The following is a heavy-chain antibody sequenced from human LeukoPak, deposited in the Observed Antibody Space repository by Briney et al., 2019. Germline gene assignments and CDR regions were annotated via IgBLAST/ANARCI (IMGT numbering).Heavy chain of an antibody. CDR1: GFTFSRSA. CDR2: INGGGGAT. D-gene: IGHD4-17*01. V-gene: IGHV3-23*01. Sequence: GGSLRLSCAASGFTFSRSAVSWVRQAPGKGLEWLSTINGGGGATYYADSVKGRFTISRDDSKNTLYLQMNSLRAEDTAVYYCAKDLLTVTRPLDYWGQGTLVTVSS. CDR3: AKDLLTVTRPLDY. J-gene: IGHJ4*02.